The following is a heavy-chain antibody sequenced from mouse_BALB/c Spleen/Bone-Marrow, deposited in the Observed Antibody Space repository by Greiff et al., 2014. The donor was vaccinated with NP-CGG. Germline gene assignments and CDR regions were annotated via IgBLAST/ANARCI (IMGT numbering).Heavy chain of an antibody. CDR1: GFTFSSYG. V-gene: IGHV5-6*01. CDR2: ISSGGSYT. J-gene: IGHJ2*01. Sequence: EVKLVESGGDLVKPGGSLKLSCAASGFTFSSYGMSWVRQTPDKRLEWVATISSGGSYTYYPDSVKGRFTISRDNAKNTLYLLMSSLKSEDTAMYYCARQTYYDYDGYFDYWGQGTTLTVSS. CDR3: ARQTYYDYDGYFDY. D-gene: IGHD2-4*01.